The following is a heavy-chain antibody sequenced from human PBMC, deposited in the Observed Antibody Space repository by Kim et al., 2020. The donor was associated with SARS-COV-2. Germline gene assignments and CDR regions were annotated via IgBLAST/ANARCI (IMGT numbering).Heavy chain of an antibody. D-gene: IGHD4-17*01. V-gene: IGHV1-18*01. J-gene: IGHJ5*02. Sequence: TNYAQNLQGRFIMTTDTSTTTAYMELRSLRSDDTAVYFCARVRTVFNWFDTWGQGTLVTVSS. CDR3: ARVRTVFNWFDT. CDR2: T.